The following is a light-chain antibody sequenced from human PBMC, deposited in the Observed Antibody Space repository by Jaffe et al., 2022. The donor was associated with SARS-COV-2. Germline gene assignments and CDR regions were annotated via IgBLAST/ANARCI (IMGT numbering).Light chain of an antibody. CDR3: GTWDSSLTAFV. J-gene: IGLJ1*01. Sequence: QSVLTQPPSVSAAPGQKVTISCSGSASNIGSNYVSWYQQLPGTAPKLLMYENSKRPSGIPDRFSGSKSGTSATLGITGLQTGDEADYYCGTWDSSLTAFVFGTGTKVTV. CDR1: ASNIGSNY. V-gene: IGLV1-51*02. CDR2: ENS.